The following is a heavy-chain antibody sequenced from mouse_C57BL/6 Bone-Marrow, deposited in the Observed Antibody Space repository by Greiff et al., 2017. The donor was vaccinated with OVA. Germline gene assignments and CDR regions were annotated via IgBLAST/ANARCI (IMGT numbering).Heavy chain of an antibody. CDR2: IDPSDSYT. J-gene: IGHJ2*01. D-gene: IGHD1-1*01. Sequence: VQLQQPGAELVRPGTSVKLSCKASGYTFTSYWMHWVKQRPGQGLEWIGVIDPSDSYTNYNQKFKGKATLTVDTSSSTAYMQLSSLTSEDSAVYYCARMDYGSSFDYWGQGTTLTGSS. CDR1: GYTFTSYW. CDR3: ARMDYGSSFDY. V-gene: IGHV1-59*01.